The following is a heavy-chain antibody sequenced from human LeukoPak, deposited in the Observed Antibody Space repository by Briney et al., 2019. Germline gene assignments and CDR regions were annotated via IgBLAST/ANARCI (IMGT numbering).Heavy chain of an antibody. CDR2: ISGSVSIT. CDR1: GFTFSDYY. D-gene: IGHD2-15*01. V-gene: IGHV3-11*01. J-gene: IGHJ3*02. CDR3: ARAGGYCSGGSCNFRSPFDI. Sequence: PGGSLRLSCAASGFTFSDYYMSWIRQAPGKGLEWVAYISGSVSITYSADSVQGRFTISRDNAKNSLYLQMNSLRAEDTAVYYCARAGGYCSGGSCNFRSPFDIWGQGTMVTVSS.